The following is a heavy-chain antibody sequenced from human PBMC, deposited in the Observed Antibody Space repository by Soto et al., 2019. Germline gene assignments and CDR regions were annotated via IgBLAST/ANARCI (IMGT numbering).Heavy chain of an antibody. Sequence: KPSETLSLTCTVAGGSVSSGSYYWNWIRLPPGKGLEWIGYIHYSGSTDYNPTLKSRVAISVDTSKSQFSLKLSSVTAADTAVYYCARGPTVNYYYGMDVWGQGTTVTVSS. CDR1: GGSVSSGSYY. CDR2: IHYSGST. CDR3: ARGPTVNYYYGMDV. D-gene: IGHD2-21*02. J-gene: IGHJ6*02. V-gene: IGHV4-61*01.